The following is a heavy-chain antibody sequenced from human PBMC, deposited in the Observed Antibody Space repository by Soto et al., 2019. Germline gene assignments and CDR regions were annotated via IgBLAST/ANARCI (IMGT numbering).Heavy chain of an antibody. CDR2: MNPNSGNT. Sequence: ASVKVSCKASGYTFTRYDINWVRQATGQGLEWMGWMNPNSGNTGYAQNFKGRFTMTRNTSISTAYMELSSLRSEDTAVYYCARDYGEGVFDYWGQGTLVTVSS. J-gene: IGHJ4*02. CDR1: GYTFTRYD. CDR3: ARDYGEGVFDY. V-gene: IGHV1-8*01. D-gene: IGHD4-17*01.